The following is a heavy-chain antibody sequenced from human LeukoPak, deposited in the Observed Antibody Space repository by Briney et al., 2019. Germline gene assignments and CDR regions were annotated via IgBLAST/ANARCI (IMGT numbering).Heavy chain of an antibody. Sequence: GGSLRLSCAASGFTFSNYAMNWVRQAPGKGLEWVSYISSSGRTIYYADSVKGRFIISRDNAKNSLYLQMNSLRVEDTAVYYCARVYGGNPDYWGQGTLVTVSS. J-gene: IGHJ4*02. D-gene: IGHD4-23*01. CDR1: GFTFSNYA. CDR3: ARVYGGNPDY. V-gene: IGHV3-48*03. CDR2: ISSSGRTI.